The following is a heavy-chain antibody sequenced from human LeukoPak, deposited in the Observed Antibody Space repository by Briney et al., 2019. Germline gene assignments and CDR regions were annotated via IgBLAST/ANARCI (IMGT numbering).Heavy chain of an antibody. Sequence: QASETLSLTCAVYGGSFSGYYWSWIRQPPGKGLEWIGEINRSGSTNYNPSLKSRVTISVDTSKNQFSLKLSSVTAADTAVYYCARFYWMGFQHWGQGTLVTVSS. J-gene: IGHJ1*01. V-gene: IGHV4-34*01. D-gene: IGHD2-15*01. CDR3: ARFYWMGFQH. CDR1: GGSFSGYY. CDR2: INRSGST.